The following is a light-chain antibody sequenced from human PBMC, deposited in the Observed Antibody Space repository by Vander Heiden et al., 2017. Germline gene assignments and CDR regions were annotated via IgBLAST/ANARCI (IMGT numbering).Light chain of an antibody. J-gene: IGLJ2*01. CDR3: CSYAAGDVV. V-gene: IGLV2-23*02. CDR2: EVS. CDR1: SSDVGGYNL. Sequence: QSALTQPASVSGSPGQSLTISCTGTSSDVGGYNLVSWYQQHPGKAPKLVIYEVSERPSGVSNRFSGSKSGNTASLTISGLQAEDEADYFCCSYAAGDVVFGGGTKLTVL.